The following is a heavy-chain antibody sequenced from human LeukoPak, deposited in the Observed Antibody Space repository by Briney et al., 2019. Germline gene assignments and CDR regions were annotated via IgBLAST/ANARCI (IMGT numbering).Heavy chain of an antibody. CDR3: ARHVSGIVVVPAATGPYMDV. V-gene: IGHV4-59*08. CDR1: GGSISSYY. CDR2: IYYSGST. D-gene: IGHD2-2*01. Sequence: SETLSLTCTVSGGSISSYYWSWIRQPPGKGLEWIGYIYYSGSTNYNPSLKSRVTISVDTSKNQFSLKLSSVTAADTAVYYCARHVSGIVVVPAATGPYMDVWGKGTTVTVSS. J-gene: IGHJ6*03.